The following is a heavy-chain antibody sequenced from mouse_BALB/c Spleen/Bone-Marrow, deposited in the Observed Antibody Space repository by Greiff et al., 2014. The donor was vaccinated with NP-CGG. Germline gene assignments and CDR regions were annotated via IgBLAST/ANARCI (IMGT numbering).Heavy chain of an antibody. J-gene: IGHJ4*01. CDR2: IWADGST. CDR3: ARITTATGAMDY. D-gene: IGHD1-2*01. V-gene: IGHV2-9*02. CDR1: GFSLTSYG. Sequence: QVQLQQSGPGLVAPSQSLSISCTVSGFSLTSYGVHWVRQPPGKGLEWLGVIWADGSTNYNSALMSRLSISKDNSKSHVFLKMNSLQTDDTAMYYCARITTATGAMDYWGQGTSVTVSS.